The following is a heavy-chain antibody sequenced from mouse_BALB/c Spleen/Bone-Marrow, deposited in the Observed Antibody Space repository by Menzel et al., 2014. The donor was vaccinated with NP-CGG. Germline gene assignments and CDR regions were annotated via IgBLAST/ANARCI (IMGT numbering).Heavy chain of an antibody. D-gene: IGHD1-1*01. Sequence: VKLQESGAELVKPGASVKLSCKASGYTFTSYWMHWVNQRPGQGLEWIGEINPSDGRTYYNEKFKNKATLTVDKSSSTAYMQLSSLTSEDSAVYYCARYYNWYFDVWGAGTTVTVSS. J-gene: IGHJ1*01. V-gene: IGHV1S81*02. CDR2: INPSDGRT. CDR1: GYTFTSYW. CDR3: ARYYNWYFDV.